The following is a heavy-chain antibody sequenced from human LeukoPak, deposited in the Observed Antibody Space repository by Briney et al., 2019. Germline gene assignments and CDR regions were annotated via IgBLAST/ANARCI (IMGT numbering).Heavy chain of an antibody. CDR2: TSGYNTYT. CDR3: ARVRLVWGMETFDL. Sequence: GASVTVSCKASNNTLSNNGITWVRQAPGQGLEWMGWTSGYNTYTTYAQKFRDRVTMTKDTSTSTAYMEMRSLRSDDTAIYYCARVRLVWGMETFDLWGQGTMVIVSS. CDR1: NNTLSNNG. V-gene: IGHV1-18*01. D-gene: IGHD3-16*01. J-gene: IGHJ3*01.